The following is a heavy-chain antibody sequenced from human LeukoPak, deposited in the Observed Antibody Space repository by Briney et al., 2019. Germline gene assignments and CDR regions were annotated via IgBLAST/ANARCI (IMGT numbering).Heavy chain of an antibody. D-gene: IGHD4-17*01. J-gene: IGHJ4*02. CDR3: ARDYGDYYFDY. Sequence: SETLSLTCSVSGGSTGSSSYYWGWIRQPPGRGLEWIGSIYYTGSTYYNPSLKSRVTISVDTSKNQFSLRLSSVTVADTAVYYCARDYGDYYFDYWGQGTLVTVSS. V-gene: IGHV4-39*02. CDR1: GGSTGSSSYY. CDR2: IYYTGST.